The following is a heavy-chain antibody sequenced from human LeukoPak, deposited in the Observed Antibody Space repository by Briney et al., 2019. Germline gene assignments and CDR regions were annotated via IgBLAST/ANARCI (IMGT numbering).Heavy chain of an antibody. CDR3: ARLESSGYYLRNDVFDY. D-gene: IGHD3-22*01. J-gene: IGHJ4*02. CDR1: GGSISSSSYY. CDR2: IYYSGST. Sequence: SETLSLTCTVSGGSISSSSYYWGWIRQPPGKGLEWIGSIYYSGSTYYNPSLKSRVTISVDTSKNQFSLKLSSVTAADTAVYYCARLESSGYYLRNDVFDYWGQGTLVTVSS. V-gene: IGHV4-39*01.